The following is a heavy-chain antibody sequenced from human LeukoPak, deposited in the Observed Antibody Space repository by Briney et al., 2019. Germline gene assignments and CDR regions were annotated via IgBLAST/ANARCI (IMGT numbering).Heavy chain of an antibody. V-gene: IGHV4-34*01. Sequence: SETLSLTCAVYGGSFSAYYWTWIRQPPGKGLEWIGEISPGGSTNYNPSLKSRVTISVDSSQIQFSLKLRSVTAADTAVYYCAKDLSYTSGASDHWGQGTLVTVSS. CDR3: AKDLSYTSGASDH. CDR2: ISPGGST. D-gene: IGHD6-19*01. CDR1: GGSFSAYY. J-gene: IGHJ4*02.